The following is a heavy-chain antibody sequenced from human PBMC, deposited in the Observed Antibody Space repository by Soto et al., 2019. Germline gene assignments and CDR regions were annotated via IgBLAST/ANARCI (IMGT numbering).Heavy chain of an antibody. CDR1: GGSFSGYY. CDR2: INHSGST. V-gene: IGHV4-34*01. CDR3: ARATYYYGSGSHYYYYMDV. Sequence: SETLSLTCAFYGGSFSGYYWSWIRQPPGKGLEWIGEINHSGSTNYNPSLKSRVTISVDTSKNQFSLKLSSVTAADTAVYYCARATYYYGSGSHYYYYMDVWGKGTTVTVSS. J-gene: IGHJ6*03. D-gene: IGHD3-10*01.